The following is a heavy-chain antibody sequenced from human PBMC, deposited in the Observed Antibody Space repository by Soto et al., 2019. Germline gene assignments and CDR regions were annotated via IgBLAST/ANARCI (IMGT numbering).Heavy chain of an antibody. CDR2: IWYDGSNK. CDR1: GFTFSSYG. V-gene: IGHV3-33*01. D-gene: IGHD5-12*01. J-gene: IGHJ4*02. Sequence: AGGSLRLSCAASGFTFSSYGMHWVRQAPGKGLEWVAVIWYDGSNKYYADSVKGRFTISRDNSKNTLYLQMNSLRAEDTAVYYCARPGYSGYDLGSEDAYFDYWGQGTLVTVSS. CDR3: ARPGYSGYDLGSEDAYFDY.